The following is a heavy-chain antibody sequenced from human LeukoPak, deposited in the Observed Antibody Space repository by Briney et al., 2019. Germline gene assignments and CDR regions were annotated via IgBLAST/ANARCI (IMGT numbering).Heavy chain of an antibody. D-gene: IGHD1-26*01. V-gene: IGHV1-46*01. Sequence: ASVKVSCKASGYTFTSYYMHWVRQAPGQGLEWMGIINPSGGSTSYAQKFQGRVTITADKSTSTAYMELSSLRSEDTAVYYCARDLRGYSGSYYWFDPWGQGTLVTVSS. CDR2: INPSGGST. J-gene: IGHJ5*02. CDR1: GYTFTSYY. CDR3: ARDLRGYSGSYYWFDP.